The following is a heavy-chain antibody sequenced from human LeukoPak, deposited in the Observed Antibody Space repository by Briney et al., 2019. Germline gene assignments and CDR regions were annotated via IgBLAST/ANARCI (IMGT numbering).Heavy chain of an antibody. V-gene: IGHV3-74*01. D-gene: IGHD1-26*01. Sequence: RTGGSLRLSCAASGFTFSSYWMHWVRQDPGKGLVWVSRVNTDGSSYYADSVKGRFTIFRDNAKNTLYLQMDSLTAEDTAVYYCARGNSGSYPLLLYYYYYMDVWGKGTTVTVSS. J-gene: IGHJ6*03. CDR2: VNTDGSS. CDR1: GFTFSSYW. CDR3: ARGNSGSYPLLLYYYYYMDV.